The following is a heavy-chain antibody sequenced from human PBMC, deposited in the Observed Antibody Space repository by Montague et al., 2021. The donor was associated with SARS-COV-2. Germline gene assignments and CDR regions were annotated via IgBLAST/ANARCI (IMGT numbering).Heavy chain of an antibody. CDR3: ARGSGWMGNAFDI. J-gene: IGHJ3*02. D-gene: IGHD6-19*01. Sequence: SETLSLTCTVSGGSISSYHWGWIRQPPGKGLEWIGYIYYSGSTNYNPSLKSRVTISVDTSKNQFSLKLSSVTAADPAVYYCARGSGWMGNAFDIWGQGTMVTVSS. CDR1: GGSISSYH. V-gene: IGHV4-59*01. CDR2: IYYSGST.